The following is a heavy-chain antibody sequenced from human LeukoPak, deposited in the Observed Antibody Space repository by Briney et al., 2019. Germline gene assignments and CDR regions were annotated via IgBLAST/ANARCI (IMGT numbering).Heavy chain of an antibody. D-gene: IGHD5-12*01. J-gene: IGHJ4*02. V-gene: IGHV4-59*01. CDR2: IYYSGST. CDR1: GGSISSYY. CDR3: AKPNSRWLQTLYYFDY. Sequence: SETLSLTCTVSGGSISSYYWSWIRQPPGKGLEWIGYIYYSGSTNYNPSLKSRVTISVDTSKNQFSLKLSSVTAADTAVYYCAKPNSRWLQTLYYFDYWGQGTLVTVSS.